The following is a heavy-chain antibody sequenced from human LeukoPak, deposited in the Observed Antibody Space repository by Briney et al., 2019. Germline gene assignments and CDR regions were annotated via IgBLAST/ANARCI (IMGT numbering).Heavy chain of an antibody. CDR1: GFTFSSYS. J-gene: IGHJ5*02. V-gene: IGHV3-21*01. CDR2: ITTRSSYI. D-gene: IGHD6-13*01. CDR3: ARDPAAAGSVWLDR. Sequence: GGSLRLSCAASGFTFSSYSMNWVHQAPGKGLEWVSSITTRSSYIYYADSVKGRFTISRDDAKSSLYLQMSSLRAEDTAVYYCARDPAAAGSVWLDRWGQGILVTVSS.